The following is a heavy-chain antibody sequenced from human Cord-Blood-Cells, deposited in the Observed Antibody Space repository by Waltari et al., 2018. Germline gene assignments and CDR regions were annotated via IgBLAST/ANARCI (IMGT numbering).Heavy chain of an antibody. Sequence: QVQLVQSGAEVKKPGSSVKVSCKASGGTFSSYAISWVRQPPGQGLEWMGGIIPIFGTANYAQKFQGRVTITADESTSTAYMELSSLRSEDTSVYYCAREPYDYVGVSYRGFDPWGQGVMVTVSS. V-gene: IGHV1-69*01. D-gene: IGHD3-16*02. CDR3: AREPYDYVGVSYRGFDP. J-gene: IGHJ5*02. CDR2: IIPIFGTA. CDR1: GGTFSSYA.